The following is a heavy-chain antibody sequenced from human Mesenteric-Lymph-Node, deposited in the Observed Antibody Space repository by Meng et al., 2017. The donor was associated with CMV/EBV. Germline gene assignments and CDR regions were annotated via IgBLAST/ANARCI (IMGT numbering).Heavy chain of an antibody. CDR3: ARPSASLVPAAPNDY. J-gene: IGHJ4*02. V-gene: IGHV3-11*04. Sequence: GESLKISCAASGFTFSDYCMSWIRQTPGKGLEWVSYISSSGSTIYYADSVKGRFTISRDNAKNSLYLQMNSLRAEDTAVYYCARPSASLVPAAPNDYWGQGTLVTVSS. CDR1: GFTFSDYC. D-gene: IGHD2-2*01. CDR2: ISSSGSTI.